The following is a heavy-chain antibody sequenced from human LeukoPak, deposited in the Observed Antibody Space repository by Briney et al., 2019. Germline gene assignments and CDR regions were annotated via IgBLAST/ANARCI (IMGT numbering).Heavy chain of an antibody. D-gene: IGHD1-26*01. CDR3: AKFNGWELAEYYLDY. CDR2: MSKSGYYT. J-gene: IGHJ4*01. CDR1: GFIFSDYA. V-gene: IGHV3-23*01. Sequence: GGSLRLSCAASGFIFSDYAMRGVRQAPGKGLEWLSGMSKSGYYTYDKESVKGRFTISRDNSKNTLYLQMSDLRAEDTAIYYCAKFNGWELAEYYLDYWGHGTLVTVSS.